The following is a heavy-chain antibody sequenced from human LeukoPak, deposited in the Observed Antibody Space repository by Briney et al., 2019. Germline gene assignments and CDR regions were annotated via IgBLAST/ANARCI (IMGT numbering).Heavy chain of an antibody. CDR1: GGSIISYY. CDR2: IYYTENT. J-gene: IGHJ4*02. CDR3: AGGNFYDSRGHPYHFHY. Sequence: PSETLSLTCTVSGGSIISYYWSCIRQPPGKGLEWIGYIYYTENTNYNPSLKSRVTISVDTSKNQFSLNLTSVTAADTAVYYCAGGNFYDSRGHPYHFHYWGQGTLVTVPS. D-gene: IGHD3-22*01. V-gene: IGHV4-59*01.